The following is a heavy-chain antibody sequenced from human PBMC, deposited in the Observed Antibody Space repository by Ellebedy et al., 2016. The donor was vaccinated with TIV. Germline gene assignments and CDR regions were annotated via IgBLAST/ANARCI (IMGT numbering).Heavy chain of an antibody. V-gene: IGHV5-51*01. Sequence: KVSCKGSGYSFTSYWVGWVRQMPGKGLEWMGIIYPGDSDTSYSPSFQGQVTISADKSISTAYLQWSSLKASDTAMYYCARRPFRSRSLYDYWGQGTLVTVSS. D-gene: IGHD3-3*01. CDR3: ARRPFRSRSLYDY. J-gene: IGHJ4*02. CDR1: GYSFTSYW. CDR2: IYPGDSDT.